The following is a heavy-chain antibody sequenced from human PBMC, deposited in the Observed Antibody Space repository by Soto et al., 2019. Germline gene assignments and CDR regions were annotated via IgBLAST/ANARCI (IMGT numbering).Heavy chain of an antibody. CDR1: GGTFSSYA. Sequence: SAKVSCKASGGTFSSYAISWVRQAPGQGLEWMGGIIPIFGTANYAQKFQGRVTITADESTSTAYMELSSLRSEDTAVYYCARVGGYSSSWYNPDYYYGMDVWGHGTTVTVSS. CDR2: IIPIFGTA. CDR3: ARVGGYSSSWYNPDYYYGMDV. J-gene: IGHJ6*02. D-gene: IGHD6-13*01. V-gene: IGHV1-69*13.